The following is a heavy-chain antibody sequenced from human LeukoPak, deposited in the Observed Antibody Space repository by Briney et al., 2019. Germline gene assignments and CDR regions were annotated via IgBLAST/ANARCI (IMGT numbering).Heavy chain of an antibody. Sequence: GGSLRLSCAASGFTFSSYAMHWVRQAPGEGLEWVAVISYDGSNKYYADSVKGRFTISRDNSKNTLYLQMNSLRAEDTAVYYCARDSGGVRLDYWGQGTLVTVSS. CDR1: GFTFSSYA. CDR2: ISYDGSNK. J-gene: IGHJ4*02. V-gene: IGHV3-30-3*01. D-gene: IGHD2-8*02. CDR3: ARDSGGVRLDY.